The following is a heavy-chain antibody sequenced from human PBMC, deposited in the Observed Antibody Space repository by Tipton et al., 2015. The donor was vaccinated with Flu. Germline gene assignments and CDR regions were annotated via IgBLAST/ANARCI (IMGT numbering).Heavy chain of an antibody. Sequence: QLVQSGAEVKKPGASVKVSCKASGYTFTSYYMHWVRQAPGQGLEWMGIINPSGGSTSYAQKFQGRVTMTRDTSTSTVYMELSSLRSEDTAVYYCARIPPGGVYCSSTSCHDYWGQGTLVTVSS. CDR3: ARIPPGGVYCSSTSCHDY. J-gene: IGHJ4*02. CDR1: GYTFTSYY. V-gene: IGHV1-46*01. CDR2: INPSGGST. D-gene: IGHD2-2*01.